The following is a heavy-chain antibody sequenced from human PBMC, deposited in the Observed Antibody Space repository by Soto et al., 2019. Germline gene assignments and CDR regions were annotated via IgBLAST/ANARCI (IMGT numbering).Heavy chain of an antibody. CDR1: GFTFSSYA. J-gene: IGHJ4*02. CDR3: ARDSILLAGTVPY. V-gene: IGHV3-30-3*01. CDR2: ISSDGSDK. D-gene: IGHD6-19*01. Sequence: QVQLVESGGGVVQPGRSLRLSCAASGFTFSSYAMHWVRQAPGKGLEWVAVISSDGSDKYYADSVKGRFTISSANSKNKLYLEINSLSYGDTAIYCCARDSILLAGTVPYWGQGTLVIVSS.